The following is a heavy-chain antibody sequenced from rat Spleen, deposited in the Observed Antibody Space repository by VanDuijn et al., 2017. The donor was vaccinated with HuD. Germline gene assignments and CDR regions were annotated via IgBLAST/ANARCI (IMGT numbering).Heavy chain of an antibody. Sequence: EVQLVESDGGLVQPGRSLKLSCATSGFTFSDYYMAWVRQAPTKGLEWVATISYDGTNTYYRDAVKGRFTISRDNAKSTLYLQMDSLRSEDTATYYCARLGNSGSGNWFGYWGQGTLVTVSS. V-gene: IGHV5-29*01. D-gene: IGHD4-3*01. CDR2: ISYDGTNT. CDR1: GFTFSDYY. J-gene: IGHJ3*01. CDR3: ARLGNSGSGNWFGY.